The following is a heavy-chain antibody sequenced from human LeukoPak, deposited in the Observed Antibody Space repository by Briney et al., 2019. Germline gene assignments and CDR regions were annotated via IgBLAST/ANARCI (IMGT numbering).Heavy chain of an antibody. V-gene: IGHV3-48*01. Sequence: GGSLRLSCAASGFTFSSYSMNWVRQAPGKGLEWVSYISSSSSTIYYADSVKGRLTISRDNAKNSLYLQMNSLRAEDTAVYYCSGGSKGAFDIWGQGTMVTVSS. D-gene: IGHD2-15*01. CDR2: ISSSSSTI. CDR1: GFTFSSYS. CDR3: SGGSKGAFDI. J-gene: IGHJ3*02.